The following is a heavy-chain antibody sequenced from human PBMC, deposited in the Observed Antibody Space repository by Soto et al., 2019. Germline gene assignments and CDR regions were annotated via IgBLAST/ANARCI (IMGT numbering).Heavy chain of an antibody. CDR2: IYYSGST. CDR1: GGSVSSGSYY. D-gene: IGHD5-12*01. CDR3: ARDELLQHFYYYGMDV. V-gene: IGHV4-61*01. Sequence: ASETLSLTCTVSGGSVSSGSYYWSWIRQPPGKGLEWIGYIYYSGSTNYNPSLKSRVTISVDTSKNQFSLKLSSVTAADTAVYYCARDELLQHFYYYGMDVWGQGTTVTVSS. J-gene: IGHJ6*02.